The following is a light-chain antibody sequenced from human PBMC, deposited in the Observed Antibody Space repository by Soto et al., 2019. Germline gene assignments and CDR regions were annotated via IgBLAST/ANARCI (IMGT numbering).Light chain of an antibody. CDR1: SSNIGADHD. Sequence: QSVLTQPPSVSGAPGQRVTISCTGSSSNIGADHDVHWYQQLPGTAPKLLIYGNSNRPSGVPDRFSGSKSGTSASLAITGLQAEDEADHYCQSYDNSLTAFYVFGTGTKLTVL. CDR2: GNS. CDR3: QSYDNSLTAFYV. J-gene: IGLJ1*01. V-gene: IGLV1-40*01.